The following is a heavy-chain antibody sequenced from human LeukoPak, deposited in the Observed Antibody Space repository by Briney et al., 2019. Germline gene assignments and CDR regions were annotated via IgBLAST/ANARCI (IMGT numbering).Heavy chain of an antibody. CDR2: ISGSGGST. CDR1: GFTFDDYA. J-gene: IGHJ4*02. Sequence: PGRSLRLSCAASGFTFDDYAMSWVRQAPGKGLEWVSAISGSGGSTYYADSVKGRFTVSRDNSKNTLYLQMNSLRAEDTAVYYCATHYCGGDCYSGYYFDYWGQGTLVTVPS. D-gene: IGHD2-21*02. CDR3: ATHYCGGDCYSGYYFDY. V-gene: IGHV3-23*01.